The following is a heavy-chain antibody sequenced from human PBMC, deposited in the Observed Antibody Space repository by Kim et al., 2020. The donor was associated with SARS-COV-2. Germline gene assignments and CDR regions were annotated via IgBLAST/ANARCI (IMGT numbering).Heavy chain of an antibody. CDR3: VGGGGWNT. D-gene: IGHD6-19*01. V-gene: IGHV6-1*01. J-gene: IGHJ5*02. CDR2: TFYRSKWYY. CDR1: GDSVSSNSAA. Sequence: SQTLSLTCAISGDSVSSNSAAWNWIRQSPSRGLEWLGRTFYRSKWYYEYALSVKSRITVNPDTSKNQFSRQLKSVTPEDTAVYYCVGGGGWNTWGQGTLVTVSS.